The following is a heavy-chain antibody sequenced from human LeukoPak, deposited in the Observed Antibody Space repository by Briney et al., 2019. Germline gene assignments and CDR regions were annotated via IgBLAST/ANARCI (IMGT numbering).Heavy chain of an antibody. D-gene: IGHD4/OR15-4a*01. CDR1: GGSFSGYY. V-gene: IGHV4-34*01. CDR2: INHSGST. J-gene: IGHJ5*02. Sequence: PSETLSLTCAVYGGSFSGYYWSWIRQPPGKGLEWIGEINHSGSTNYNPSLKSRVTISVDTSKNQFSLKLSSVTAADTAVYYCARETNLNWFDPWGQATLLTVPS. CDR3: ARETNLNWFDP.